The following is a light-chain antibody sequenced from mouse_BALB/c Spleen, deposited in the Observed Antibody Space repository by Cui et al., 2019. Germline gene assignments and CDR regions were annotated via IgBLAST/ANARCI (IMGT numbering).Light chain of an antibody. CDR3: LQGTHQPYT. CDR1: PSFANSYGKTY. CDR2: GIS. J-gene: IGKJ2*01. V-gene: IGKV1-88*01. Sequence: VVFNQTLLSLPVSFGAPVSITCGSSPSFANSYGKTYLSWYLHKPGQSPQLLIYGISNRFSGVPDRFSGSGSGTDFTLKISTIKPEDLGMYYCLQGTHQPYTFGGGTKLEIK.